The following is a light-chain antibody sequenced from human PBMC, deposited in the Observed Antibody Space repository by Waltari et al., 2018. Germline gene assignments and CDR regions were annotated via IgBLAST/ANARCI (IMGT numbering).Light chain of an antibody. CDR3: SSYAGSNNYWV. V-gene: IGLV2-8*01. J-gene: IGLJ3*02. CDR2: EVT. Sequence: QSALTQPPSASGSPGQSVTISCTGTSSDVGGYNYVSWYQQYPGRAPKLMIYEVTKRPSGGPDRFCGSKSGNTASLTVSGLQADDEADYYCSSYAGSNNYWVFGGGTTLTVL. CDR1: SSDVGGYNY.